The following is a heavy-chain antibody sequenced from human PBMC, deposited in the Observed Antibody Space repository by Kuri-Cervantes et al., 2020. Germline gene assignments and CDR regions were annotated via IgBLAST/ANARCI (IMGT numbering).Heavy chain of an antibody. V-gene: IGHV3-23*01. J-gene: IGHJ4*02. Sequence: GGSLRLSCAASGFTFSSYAMSWVRQAPGKGLEWVSAISGSGGSTYYADSVKGRFTISRDNSKNTLYLQMNSLRAEDTAVYYCARDLGPSYYFDYWGQGTLVTVSS. CDR1: GFTFSSYA. CDR3: ARDLGPSYYFDY. D-gene: IGHD7-27*01. CDR2: ISGSGGST.